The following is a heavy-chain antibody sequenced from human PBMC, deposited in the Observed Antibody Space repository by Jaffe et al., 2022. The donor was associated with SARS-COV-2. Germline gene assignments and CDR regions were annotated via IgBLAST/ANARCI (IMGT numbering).Heavy chain of an antibody. Sequence: QVQLVESGGGVVQPGRSLRLSCAASGFTFSSYAMHWVRQAPGKGLEWVAVISYDGSNKYYADSVKGRFTISRDNSKNTLYLQMNSLRAEDTAVYYCAADFWSGYMFDYWGQGTLVTVSS. CDR1: GFTFSSYA. D-gene: IGHD3-3*01. CDR3: AADFWSGYMFDY. V-gene: IGHV3-30-3*01. CDR2: ISYDGSNK. J-gene: IGHJ4*02.